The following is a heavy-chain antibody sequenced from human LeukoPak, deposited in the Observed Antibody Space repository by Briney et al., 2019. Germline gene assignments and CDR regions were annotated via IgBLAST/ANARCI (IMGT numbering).Heavy chain of an antibody. V-gene: IGHV4-59*08. Sequence: SETPSLTCTVSGGSISSYFWSWIRQPPGKGLEWIGYIYYSGSTNYNPSLKSRVTMSVDTSKNQFSLKLSSVTAADTAVYYCARIDRAVAGTIDYWGQGTLVTVSS. D-gene: IGHD6-19*01. CDR3: ARIDRAVAGTIDY. J-gene: IGHJ4*02. CDR1: GGSISSYF. CDR2: IYYSGST.